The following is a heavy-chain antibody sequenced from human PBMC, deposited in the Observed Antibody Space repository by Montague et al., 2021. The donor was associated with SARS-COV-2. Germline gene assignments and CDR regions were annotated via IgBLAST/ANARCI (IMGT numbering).Heavy chain of an antibody. CDR2: VSYDGSNK. Sequence: SLRLSCAASGFTFNTYDMHWVRQAPGKGLEWVAVVSYDGSNKYYPDSVKGRFTISRDNSKNTLYLQMNSLRAEDTAVYYCAKDLTVDIVVVVAAIKDSAFDYWGQGTLVTVSS. V-gene: IGHV3-30*18. CDR1: GFTFNTYD. J-gene: IGHJ4*02. D-gene: IGHD2-15*01. CDR3: AKDLTVDIVVVVAAIKDSAFDY.